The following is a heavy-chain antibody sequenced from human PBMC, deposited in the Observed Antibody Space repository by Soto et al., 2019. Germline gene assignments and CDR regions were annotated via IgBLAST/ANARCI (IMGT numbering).Heavy chain of an antibody. D-gene: IGHD6-13*01. V-gene: IGHV3-48*01. CDR2: IRGTT. Sequence: GGSLRLSCAASGFTFTSYSMNWVRQAPGKGLEWVSYIRGTTHYADSVKGRFTISRDNARCSLYLQMNSLRADDTAVYYCARTDGEQQLDTYYYYYYMAVWGKGTTVTVSS. CDR3: ARTDGEQQLDTYYYYYYMAV. CDR1: GFTFTSYS. J-gene: IGHJ6*03.